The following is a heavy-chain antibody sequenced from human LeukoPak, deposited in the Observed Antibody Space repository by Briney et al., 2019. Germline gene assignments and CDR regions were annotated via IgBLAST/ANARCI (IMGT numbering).Heavy chain of an antibody. Sequence: PGGSLRLSCAASGFSFSTYNMNWVRQAPGKGLEWVSFITSGGDTINYADSVKGRFTVSRDNARNSLYLQMNSLRAEDTAVYSRARDVGIPSAAPDYYYYYYMDVWGIGTTVTVSS. D-gene: IGHD6-25*01. CDR1: GFSFSTYN. J-gene: IGHJ6*03. CDR3: ARDVGIPSAAPDYYYYYYMDV. CDR2: ITSGGDTI. V-gene: IGHV3-48*04.